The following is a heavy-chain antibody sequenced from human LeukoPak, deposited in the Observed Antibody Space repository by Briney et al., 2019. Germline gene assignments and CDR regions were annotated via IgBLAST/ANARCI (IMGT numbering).Heavy chain of an antibody. CDR2: INHSGST. Sequence: SETLSLTCAVYGGSFSGYYWSWIRQPPGKGLEWIGEINHSGSTNYNPSLKSRVTISVDTSKNQFSLKLSSVTAADTAVYYCARDAVGSSGWYAVRPRDYYGMDVWGQGTTVTVSS. CDR3: ARDAVGSSGWYAVRPRDYYGMDV. V-gene: IGHV4-34*01. J-gene: IGHJ6*02. D-gene: IGHD6-19*01. CDR1: GGSFSGYY.